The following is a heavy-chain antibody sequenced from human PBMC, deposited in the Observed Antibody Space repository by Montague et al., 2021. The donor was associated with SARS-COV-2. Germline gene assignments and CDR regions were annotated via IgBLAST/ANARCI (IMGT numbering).Heavy chain of an antibody. CDR1: RFTFSDFW. Sequence: SLRLSCAASRFTFSDFWLNWVRQAPGKGLEWVAYIKHDGSEKSYVDSVKGRFTLSRDNAKNSLYLQMNSLRAEDTAVYYCARGSTGWYAIFGHYGMDVWGQGKTVTVSS. D-gene: IGHD6-19*01. CDR3: ARGSTGWYAIFGHYGMDV. V-gene: IGHV3-7*01. J-gene: IGHJ6*02. CDR2: IKHDGSEK.